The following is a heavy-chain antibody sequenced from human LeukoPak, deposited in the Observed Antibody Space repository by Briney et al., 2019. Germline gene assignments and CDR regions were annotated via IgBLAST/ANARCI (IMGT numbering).Heavy chain of an antibody. CDR2: ITSRSTT. J-gene: IGHJ4*02. D-gene: IGHD4-23*01. CDR1: GFIFSHYG. Sequence: PGGSLRLSCAASGFIFSHYGMNWVRQAPGKGLEWVSGITSRSTTYYADSVKGGFTIPRDNSKNMVWLQINSPTAEDTATYYCGKDGNCARFEDWGQGTLVTVSS. CDR3: GKDGNCARFED. V-gene: IGHV3-23*01.